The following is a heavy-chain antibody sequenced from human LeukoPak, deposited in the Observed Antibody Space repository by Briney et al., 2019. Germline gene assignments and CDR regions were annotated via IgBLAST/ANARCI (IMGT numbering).Heavy chain of an antibody. D-gene: IGHD3-22*01. CDR3: ARVLGGRYYYDSSGYSET. CDR2: IYYSGST. Sequence: SETLSLTCTVSGGSISSSSYYWGWLRQPPGKGLEWIGSIYYSGSTNYNPSLKSRVTISVDTSNNQFSLKMSSVTAADTAVYYCARVLGGRYYYDSSGYSETWGQGTLVTVSS. V-gene: IGHV4-39*07. CDR1: GGSISSSSYY. J-gene: IGHJ5*02.